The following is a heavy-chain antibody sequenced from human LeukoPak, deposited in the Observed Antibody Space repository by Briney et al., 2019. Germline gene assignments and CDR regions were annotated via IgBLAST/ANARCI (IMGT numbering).Heavy chain of an antibody. CDR3: AGDHSPSGRQGWFDP. J-gene: IGHJ5*02. CDR2: IIPILGIA. V-gene: IGHV1-69*04. Sequence: SVKVSCKASGGTFSSYTISWVRQAPGQGLEWMGRIIPILGIANYAQKFQGRVTITADKSTSTAYMELSSLRSEDTAVYYCAGDHSPSGRQGWFDPWGQGTLVTVSS. CDR1: GGTFSSYT. D-gene: IGHD3-10*01.